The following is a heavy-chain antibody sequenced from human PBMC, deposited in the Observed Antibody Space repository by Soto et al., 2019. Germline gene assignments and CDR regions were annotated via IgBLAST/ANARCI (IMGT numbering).Heavy chain of an antibody. Sequence: QVQLVQSGAEVKKPGASVKDSCKASGYTFTSYGISWVRQAPGPGHEWMGWISAYNGNTNYAQKLQGRVTMTTDTSTSTAYMELRSLRSDDTAVYYCARVGDCSSTSYPFDSWGQGTLVTVSS. CDR3: ARVGDCSSTSYPFDS. V-gene: IGHV1-18*01. D-gene: IGHD2-2*01. J-gene: IGHJ4*02. CDR2: ISAYNGNT. CDR1: GYTFTSYG.